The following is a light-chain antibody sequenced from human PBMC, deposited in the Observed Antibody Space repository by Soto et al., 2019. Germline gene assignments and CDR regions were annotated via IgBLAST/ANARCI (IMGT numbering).Light chain of an antibody. V-gene: IGKV1-27*01. CDR2: ATS. CDR3: QKYNSAPLT. Sequence: DVQMTQSPSSLSAFVGDRVTITCRASQGIAPYLAWFQQKPGKVPKLLIHATSTLQSGVPSRVSGSGSGTDITLTISSLQPEDVATYYCQKYNSAPLTFGRGTKVEIK. J-gene: IGKJ4*01. CDR1: QGIAPY.